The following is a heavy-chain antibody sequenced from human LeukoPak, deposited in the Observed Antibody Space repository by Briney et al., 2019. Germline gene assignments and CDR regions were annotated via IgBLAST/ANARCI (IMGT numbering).Heavy chain of an antibody. D-gene: IGHD3-22*01. CDR2: ISGSGDNT. V-gene: IGHV3-23*01. CDR3: AKGSYYDSSGSFYFDY. Sequence: GGSLRLSCAASGFSFSDYYMSWIRQAPGKGLEWVSGISGSGDNTYYADSVKGRFTISRDNSKNTLYVQVNSLGTEDTAAYYCAKGSYYDSSGSFYFDYWGQGTLVTVSS. CDR1: GFSFSDYY. J-gene: IGHJ4*02.